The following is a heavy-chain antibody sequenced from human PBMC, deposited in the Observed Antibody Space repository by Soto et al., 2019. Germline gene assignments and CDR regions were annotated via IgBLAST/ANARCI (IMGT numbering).Heavy chain of an antibody. V-gene: IGHV3-23*01. Sequence: ELQLWEAGGGVVQPGGSLRLSCAASGFIFSTYAMSWVRQAPGKGPEWVSAISARGETTYYAESVKGGFTISRDNSKNTLYLQMNSLRVEYKAVYYCAKEPVVQGTCCYADYWGQGTLVTVSS. CDR2: ISARGETT. J-gene: IGHJ4*02. CDR3: AKEPVVQGTCCYADY. CDR1: GFIFSTYA. D-gene: IGHD2-15*01.